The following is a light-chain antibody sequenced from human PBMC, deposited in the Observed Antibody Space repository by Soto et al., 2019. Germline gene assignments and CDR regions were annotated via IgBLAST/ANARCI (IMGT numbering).Light chain of an antibody. Sequence: EIVLTPSPVTLSVSPGERATLSCLASQSIRSDLAWYQQKPGQAPRLLISDASTRATSTPARFSGSGSGTEFILTISSLQSEDFAVYYCQQRSNWPRTFGQGTKVDIK. J-gene: IGKJ1*01. CDR2: DAS. CDR1: QSIRSD. CDR3: QQRSNWPRT. V-gene: IGKV3-15*01.